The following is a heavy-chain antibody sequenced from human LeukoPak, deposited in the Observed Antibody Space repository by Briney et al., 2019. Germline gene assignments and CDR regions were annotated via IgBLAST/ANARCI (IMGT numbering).Heavy chain of an antibody. D-gene: IGHD3-10*01. V-gene: IGHV1-69*05. CDR3: AREGGITMVRGVIITKYYYMDV. CDR1: GGTFSSYA. CDR2: IIPIFGTA. Sequence: SVKVSRKASGGTFSSYAISWVRQAPGQGLEWLEGIIPIFGTANYAQKFQGRVTITTDESTSTAYMELSSLRSEDTAVYYCAREGGITMVRGVIITKYYYMDVWGKGTTVTVSS. J-gene: IGHJ6*03.